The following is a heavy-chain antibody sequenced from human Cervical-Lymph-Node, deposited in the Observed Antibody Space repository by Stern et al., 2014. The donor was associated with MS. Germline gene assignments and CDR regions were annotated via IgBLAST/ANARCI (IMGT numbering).Heavy chain of an antibody. J-gene: IGHJ4*02. CDR1: GFPFSSYG. Sequence: VQLVESGGAVVQPGRSLRLSCAASGFPFSSYGMHWVRQAPGKGLELVTVISYDGNHKYYAASVKGRFTISRDNSKNTLHLQMNSVTPDDTAIYYCARDYEDTSMLFDHWGQGTLVTVSS. CDR2: ISYDGNHK. V-gene: IGHV3-30*03. CDR3: ARDYEDTSMLFDH. D-gene: IGHD2-8*01.